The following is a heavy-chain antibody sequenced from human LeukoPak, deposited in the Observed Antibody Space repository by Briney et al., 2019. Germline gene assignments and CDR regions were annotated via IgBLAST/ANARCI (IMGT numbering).Heavy chain of an antibody. J-gene: IGHJ5*01. Sequence: QPGGSLRLSCVSSGFIFGNYAMSWVRQAPGKGLQWVSQISGTGGATWYAGFARDRFTISRDNSKKTLYLQMSGLRVEDTAMYYCVKGPRDTYGTNWFVSWGQGTLLIVSS. CDR1: GFIFGNYA. V-gene: IGHV3-23*01. D-gene: IGHD2-21*01. CDR3: VKGPRDTYGTNWFVS. CDR2: ISGTGGAT.